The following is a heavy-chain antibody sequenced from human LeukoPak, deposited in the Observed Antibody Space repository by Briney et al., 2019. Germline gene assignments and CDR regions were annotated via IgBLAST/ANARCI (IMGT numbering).Heavy chain of an antibody. CDR2: ISPNSGDS. D-gene: IGHD3-10*01. CDR3: ARWFVDYYYYGMDV. J-gene: IGHJ6*02. Sequence: AASVKVSCKASGYTFTGYYMHWVRQAPGQGLEWMGWISPNSGDSKYAQKFQGRVTMTRDTSISTAYMELSRLKSDDTAVYYCARWFVDYYYYGMDVWGQGTTVTVSS. V-gene: IGHV1-2*02. CDR1: GYTFTGYY.